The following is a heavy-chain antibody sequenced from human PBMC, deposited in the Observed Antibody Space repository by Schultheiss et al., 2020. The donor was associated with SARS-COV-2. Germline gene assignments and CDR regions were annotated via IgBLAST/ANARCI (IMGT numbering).Heavy chain of an antibody. J-gene: IGHJ2*01. CDR3: ARDRGSNYDYVWGSPRWYFDL. V-gene: IGHV4-59*01. CDR2: IYYSGST. D-gene: IGHD3-16*01. Sequence: SQTLSLTCTVSGGSISSYYWSWIRQPPGKGLEWIGYIYYSGSTNYNPSLKSRVTISVDTSKNQFSLKLSSVTAADTAVYYCARDRGSNYDYVWGSPRWYFDLWGRGTLVTVSS. CDR1: GGSISSYY.